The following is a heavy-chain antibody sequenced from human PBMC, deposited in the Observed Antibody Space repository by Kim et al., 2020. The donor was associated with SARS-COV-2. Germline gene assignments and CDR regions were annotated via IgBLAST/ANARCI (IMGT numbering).Heavy chain of an antibody. CDR1: GYSFTAYY. Sequence: ASVKVSCKASGYSFTAYYMHWVRQAPGQGLEWMGRINPRSGGTNYAQRFQGRVTMTRDTSIRTAYMELYSLRSDDTAVYYCARDPRVGGGDCPDYWGQGTLVTVSA. CDR2: INPRSGGT. CDR3: ARDPRVGGGDCPDY. V-gene: IGHV1-2*06. J-gene: IGHJ4*02. D-gene: IGHD2-21*02.